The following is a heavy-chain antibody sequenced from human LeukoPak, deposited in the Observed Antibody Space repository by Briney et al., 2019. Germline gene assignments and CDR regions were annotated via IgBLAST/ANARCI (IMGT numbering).Heavy chain of an antibody. CDR1: GYTFSTYG. J-gene: IGHJ4*02. V-gene: IGHV1-18*01. Sequence: ASVKVSCKASGYTFSTYGISWVRQAPGQGLEWMGWISAYNGHTNYAQKFQGRVTMTTDTSTSTAYMELTSLTSDDTAVYYCARDKDLGAVAGTFDYWSQGTLVTVSS. CDR3: ARDKDLGAVAGTFDY. CDR2: ISAYNGHT. D-gene: IGHD6-19*01.